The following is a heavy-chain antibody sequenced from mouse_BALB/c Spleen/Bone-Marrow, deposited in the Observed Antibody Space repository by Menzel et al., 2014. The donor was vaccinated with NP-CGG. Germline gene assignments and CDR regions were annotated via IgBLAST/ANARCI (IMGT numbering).Heavy chain of an antibody. Sequence: EVMLVESGGGLVQPGGSLRLSCATSGFTFTDNYMSWVRQPPGKALEWLGFIRNKANGYTTEYSASVKGRFTISRDNYQSILYLQMNTLRAEDSATYYCARDSDWFAYWGHGTLVTVSA. CDR3: ARDSDWFAY. CDR1: GFTFTDNY. V-gene: IGHV7-3*02. J-gene: IGHJ3*01. CDR2: IRNKANGYTT.